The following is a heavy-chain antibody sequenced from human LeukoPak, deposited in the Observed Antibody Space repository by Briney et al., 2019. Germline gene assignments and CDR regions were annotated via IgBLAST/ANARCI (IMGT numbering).Heavy chain of an antibody. CDR1: GGTFSSYA. V-gene: IGHV1-69*04. CDR3: VRDDRYCSSTSCVGGFDY. Sequence: SVKVSCKASGGTFSSYAISWVRQAPGQGLEWMGRIIPILGIANYAQKFQGRVTITADKSTSTAYMELSSLRSEDTAVYYCVRDDRYCSSTSCVGGFDYWGQGTLVTVSS. J-gene: IGHJ4*02. D-gene: IGHD2-2*01. CDR2: IIPILGIA.